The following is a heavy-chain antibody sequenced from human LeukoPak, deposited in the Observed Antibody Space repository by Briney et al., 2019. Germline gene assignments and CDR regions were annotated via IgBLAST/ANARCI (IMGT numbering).Heavy chain of an antibody. V-gene: IGHV3-30*02. CDR3: AKEGPYQYYFDY. CDR2: IRYDGSNK. CDR1: GFTFSSYG. J-gene: IGHJ4*02. Sequence: PGGSLRLSCAASGFTFSSYGMHWVRQAPGKGLEWVAFIRYDGSNKYYADSVKGRFTISRDNSKNTLYLQMNSLRAEDTAVYYCAKEGPYQYYFDYWGQGTLVTVSS. D-gene: IGHD2-2*01.